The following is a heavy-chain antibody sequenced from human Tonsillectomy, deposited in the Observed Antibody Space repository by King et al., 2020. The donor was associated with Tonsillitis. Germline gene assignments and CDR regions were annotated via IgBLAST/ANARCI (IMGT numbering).Heavy chain of an antibody. D-gene: IGHD6-13*01. CDR1: GFTFNTCA. Sequence: VQLVVSGGGVDQPGRSLRLSCAASGFTFNTCAMNWVRQAPGKGLEWVAVVSFDGSNEYYADSVEGRFAISRDNSKNTLYLQMNSLTTEDTAVYYCARECIWAADYAFDVWGQGTVVTVSS. CDR3: ARECIWAADYAFDV. J-gene: IGHJ3*01. CDR2: VSFDGSNE. V-gene: IGHV3-30*09.